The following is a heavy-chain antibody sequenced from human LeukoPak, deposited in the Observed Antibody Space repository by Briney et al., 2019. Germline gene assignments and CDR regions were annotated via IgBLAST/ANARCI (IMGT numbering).Heavy chain of an antibody. Sequence: GGSLRLSCAASGFTFSNAWMSWVRQAPGKGLEWVGRIKSKTDGGTTDYAAPVKGRFTISRDDSKNTLYLQMNSLKTEDTAVYYCTVCNLGYCSSTSCPEPFDYWGQGTLVTVSS. CDR3: TVCNLGYCSSTSCPEPFDY. D-gene: IGHD2-2*01. CDR1: GFTFSNAW. CDR2: IKSKTDGGTT. V-gene: IGHV3-15*01. J-gene: IGHJ4*02.